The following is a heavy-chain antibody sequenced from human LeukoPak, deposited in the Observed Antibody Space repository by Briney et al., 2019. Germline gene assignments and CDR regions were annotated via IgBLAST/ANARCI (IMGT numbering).Heavy chain of an antibody. D-gene: IGHD5-18*01. Sequence: GGSLRLSCAASGFTFSSYAMSWVRQAPGKGLEWVGFIRSKAYGGTTEYAASVKGRFTISRDDSKSIAYLQMNSLKTEDTAVYYCTKYSSRRGYFDYWGQGTLVTVSS. J-gene: IGHJ4*02. CDR3: TKYSSRRGYFDY. CDR2: IRSKAYGGTT. CDR1: GFTFSSYA. V-gene: IGHV3-49*04.